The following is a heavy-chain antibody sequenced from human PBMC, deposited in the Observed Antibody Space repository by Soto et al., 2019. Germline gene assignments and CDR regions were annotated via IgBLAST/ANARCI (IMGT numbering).Heavy chain of an antibody. CDR2: IDPDDSYS. V-gene: IGHV5-10-1*01. CDR1: GYSFTIYW. CDR3: ARGIPRFYGMDV. D-gene: IGHD2-21*01. Sequence: GESLKISCKASGYSFTIYWINWVRQMPGKGLEWMGRIDPDDSYSTYSPSFQGHVTISADRSISTAYLQWSGLKASDTAMYYCARGIPRFYGMDVWGQGTTVTVSS. J-gene: IGHJ6*02.